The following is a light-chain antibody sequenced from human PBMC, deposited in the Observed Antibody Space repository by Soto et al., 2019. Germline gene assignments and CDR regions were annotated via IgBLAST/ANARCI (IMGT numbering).Light chain of an antibody. CDR1: QSVSSSY. V-gene: IGKV3-20*01. Sequence: EIVLTQSPGTLSLSPEERATLSCRASQSVSSSYLAWYQQKSGQAPRLLIFGASSRATGIPDRFSGSGSGTDFTLTISRLEAEDSAVYYCQQYGGAPYTFGQGTKLEIK. J-gene: IGKJ2*01. CDR2: GAS. CDR3: QQYGGAPYT.